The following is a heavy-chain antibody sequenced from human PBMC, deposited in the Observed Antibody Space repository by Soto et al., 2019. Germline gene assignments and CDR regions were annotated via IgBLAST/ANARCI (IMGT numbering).Heavy chain of an antibody. J-gene: IGHJ4*02. Sequence: SSETLSLTXTVSGGSISTFYWSWIRQPPGKGLEWIGYISYSAKTNYNPSLQSRVTISVDTSNNQFSLTLTSLTAADTAVYYCARAVPQLALDHWGQGTLVTVSS. CDR2: ISYSAKT. D-gene: IGHD3-10*01. CDR1: GGSISTFY. V-gene: IGHV4-59*01. CDR3: ARAVPQLALDH.